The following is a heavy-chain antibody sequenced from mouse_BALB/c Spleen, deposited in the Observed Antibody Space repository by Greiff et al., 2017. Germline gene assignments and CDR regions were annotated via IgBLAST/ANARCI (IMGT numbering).Heavy chain of an antibody. V-gene: IGHV5-12-1*01. CDR3: ARQRWLPYFDY. CDR1: GFAFSSYD. Sequence: EVQLQESGGGLVKPGGSLKLSCAASGFAFSSYDMSWVRQTPEKRLEWVAYISSGGGSTYYPDTVKGRFTISRDNAKNTLYLQMSSLKSEDTAMYYCARQRWLPYFDYWGQGTTLTVSS. CDR2: ISSGGGST. J-gene: IGHJ2*01. D-gene: IGHD2-2*01.